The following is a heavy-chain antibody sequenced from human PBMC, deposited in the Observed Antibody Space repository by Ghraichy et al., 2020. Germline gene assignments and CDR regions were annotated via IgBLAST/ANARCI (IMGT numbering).Heavy chain of an antibody. J-gene: IGHJ4*02. Sequence: GGSLRLSCAASGFSFSAYSMNWVRQAPGKGLEWVASISSTSDSIYYADSMKGRFTISRDNAKNSLFLQMDSLRAEDTAVYYCAKSIRPTRHLDNWGQGTLVTFSS. V-gene: IGHV3-21*01. CDR2: ISSTSDSI. D-gene: IGHD3-22*01. CDR3: AKSIRPTRHLDN. CDR1: GFSFSAYS.